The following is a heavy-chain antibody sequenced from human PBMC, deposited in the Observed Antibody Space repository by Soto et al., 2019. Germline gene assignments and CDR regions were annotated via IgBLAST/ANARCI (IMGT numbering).Heavy chain of an antibody. J-gene: IGHJ4*02. V-gene: IGHV1-3*01. CDR1: GYTFTNYA. CDR3: ARRNVYGSGSYSFDY. D-gene: IGHD3-10*01. CDR2: INAAIGNT. Sequence: QVQLVQSGAEVKKPGASVKVSCKASGYTFTNYAMHWVRQAPGQRLEWMGWINAAIGNTKYSQKFQGSVTITRDTAANTAYMGLSSLRSEATAVYYCARRNVYGSGSYSFDYWGQGTLVTVSS.